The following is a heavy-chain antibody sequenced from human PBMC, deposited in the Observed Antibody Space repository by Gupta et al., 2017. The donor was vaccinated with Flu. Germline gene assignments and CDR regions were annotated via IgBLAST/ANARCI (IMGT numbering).Heavy chain of an antibody. CDR3: ARHHYTGSYYGGGYYYRDV. Sequence: GWVREMPEKGLEWMGIIQPDDADTRDSPSFQGQVTISVDRSTITAYLQWSSLKASDTATDYCARHHYTGSYYGGGYYYRDVWGKGTTVTVPS. V-gene: IGHV5-51*01. D-gene: IGHD1-26*01. J-gene: IGHJ6*03. CDR2: IQPDDADT.